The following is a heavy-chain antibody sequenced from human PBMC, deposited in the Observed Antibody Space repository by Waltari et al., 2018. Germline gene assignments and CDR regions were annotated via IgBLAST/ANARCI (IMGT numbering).Heavy chain of an antibody. J-gene: IGHJ4*02. D-gene: IGHD6-13*01. Sequence: QLVQSGAAVKKPGASVKVSCKASGYIFSNYGITWVRKAPGQGLEWKGWIYTYSGNTKYEQRLQGRVTLTTDTSTTTAYMEIRSLRSDDTAIYYCARDDADSSNFGGFWGQGTLVTVSS. CDR2: IYTYSGNT. CDR3: ARDDADSSNFGGF. V-gene: IGHV1-18*01. CDR1: GYIFSNYG.